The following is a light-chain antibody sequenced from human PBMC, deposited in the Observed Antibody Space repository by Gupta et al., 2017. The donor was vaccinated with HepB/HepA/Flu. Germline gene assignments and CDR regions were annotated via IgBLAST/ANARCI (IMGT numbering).Light chain of an antibody. CDR1: GLQNRY. V-gene: IGLV3-25*03. CDR2: KDS. J-gene: IGLJ1*01. Sequence: SSDLTQPPSVSVSPGQTARITCSGSGLQNRYAFWYQQKTGQAPLLLMYKDSERASGIPERFSAFSAGTTATLTINGVQAEDEGDYYCQAADSSGPHVYVCGTGTRVNVL. CDR3: QAADSSGPHVYV.